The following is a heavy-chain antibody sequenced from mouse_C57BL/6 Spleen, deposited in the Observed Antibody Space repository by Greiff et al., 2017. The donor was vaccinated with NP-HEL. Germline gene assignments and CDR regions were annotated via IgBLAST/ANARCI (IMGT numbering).Heavy chain of an antibody. J-gene: IGHJ2*01. CDR1: GFTFSDYY. CDR2: ISNGGGST. Sequence: EVQVVESGGGLVQPGGSLKLSCAASGFTFSDYYMYWVRQTPEKRLEWVAYISNGGGSTYYPDTVKGRFTISRDNAKNTLYLQMSRLKSEDTAMYYCARQGLDSSGYDYWGQGTTLTVSS. V-gene: IGHV5-12*01. CDR3: ARQGLDSSGYDY. D-gene: IGHD3-2*02.